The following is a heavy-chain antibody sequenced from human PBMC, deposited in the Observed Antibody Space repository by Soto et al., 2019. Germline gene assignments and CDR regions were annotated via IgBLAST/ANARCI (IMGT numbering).Heavy chain of an antibody. CDR3: ARTSMFDR. CDR1: CGSFSGYY. Sequence: QVQLQQWGAGLLKPSEPLYLTCAVYCGSFSGYYWSWIRQPQGKGLEWIGEINHSGSTNYNPSLNSRVTMSVDTSKQQCSLKLSAVTAADTAVYYCARTSMFDRWGQGTLVTGSS. J-gene: IGHJ5*02. D-gene: IGHD6-6*01. CDR2: INHSGST. V-gene: IGHV4-34*01.